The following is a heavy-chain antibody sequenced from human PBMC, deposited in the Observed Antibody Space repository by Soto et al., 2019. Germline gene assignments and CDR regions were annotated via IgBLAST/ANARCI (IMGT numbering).Heavy chain of an antibody. CDR2: ISKTGVST. CDR3: AHPRGYGVFDAVDI. V-gene: IGHV3-23*01. Sequence: LRLSCAASGFTFSTYAMDWVRQAPGKGLEWVSAISKTGVSTYYAESVRGRFTISRDNSINTLYLQMSGLRTEDTAVYYCAHPRGYGVFDAVDIWGQGTMVTVSS. D-gene: IGHD4-17*01. J-gene: IGHJ3*02. CDR1: GFTFSTYA.